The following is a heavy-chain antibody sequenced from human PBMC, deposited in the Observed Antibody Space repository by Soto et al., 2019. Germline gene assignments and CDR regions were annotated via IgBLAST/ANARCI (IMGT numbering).Heavy chain of an antibody. CDR3: ARASYDSSTDYLDY. V-gene: IGHV4-30-4*01. J-gene: IGHJ4*02. D-gene: IGHD3-22*01. CDR1: GASISSGDYY. CDR2: IYYSGST. Sequence: QVQLQESGPGLVKPSQTLSLTCTVSGASISSGDYYWTWIRQPPGKGLEWIGSIYYSGSTYYNPSLKSRVTISVVTSHNQFSLKLSSVTAADTAVYYCARASYDSSTDYLDYWGQGTLVTVSS.